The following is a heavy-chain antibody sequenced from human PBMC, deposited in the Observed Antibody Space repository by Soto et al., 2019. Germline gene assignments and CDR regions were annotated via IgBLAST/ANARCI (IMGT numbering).Heavy chain of an antibody. J-gene: IGHJ5*01. CDR2: IYKPGNT. V-gene: IGHV4-31*03. CDR3: ARHDHEKIAVAGIYWFDS. CDR1: GGSISDGGYY. Sequence: PSETLSLTCTVSGGSISDGGYYWSWIRQHPGKGLEWIGYIYKPGNTYYNPSLKSRVTISVDTSKNQFFLKLSSVTAADTAVYYCARHDHEKIAVAGIYWFDSWGQGTLVTVSS. D-gene: IGHD6-19*01.